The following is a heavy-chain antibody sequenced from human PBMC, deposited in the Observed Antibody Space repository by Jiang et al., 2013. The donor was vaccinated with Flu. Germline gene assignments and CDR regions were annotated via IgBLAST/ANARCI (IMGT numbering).Heavy chain of an antibody. J-gene: IGHJ4*02. CDR1: GGSISSYY. V-gene: IGHV4-4*07. D-gene: IGHD3-10*01. CDR3: ARGADYYYGSGSYYSPFDY. Sequence: GPGLVKPSETLSLTCTVSGGSISSYYWSWIRQPAGKGLEWIGRIYTSGSTNYNPSLKSRVTMSVDTSKNQFSLKLSSVTAADTAVYYCARGADYYYGSGSYYSPFDYWGQGTLVTVSS. CDR2: IYTSGST.